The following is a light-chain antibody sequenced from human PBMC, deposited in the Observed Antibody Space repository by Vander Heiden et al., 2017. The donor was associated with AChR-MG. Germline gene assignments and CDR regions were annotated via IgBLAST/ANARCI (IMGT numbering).Light chain of an antibody. CDR2: CSN. V-gene: IGLV10-54*04. Sequence: QAGLTQPPSVSKGLRQPTTLTCTGNNPNVRDQGATWLRQHQGHPPKLPSSCSNWRPSGISERFSASRSGTTASLTISGLQPEDEADYYCSAWDTSLNIWVFGGGTKLTVL. J-gene: IGLJ3*02. CDR3: SAWDTSLNIWV. CDR1: NPNVRDQG.